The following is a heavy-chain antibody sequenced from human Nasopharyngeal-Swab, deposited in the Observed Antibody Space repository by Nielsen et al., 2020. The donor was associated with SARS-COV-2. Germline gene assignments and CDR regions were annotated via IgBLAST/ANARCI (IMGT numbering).Heavy chain of an antibody. Sequence: VRQAPGKGLEWVSYISSSSSTIYYADSVKGRFTISRDNAKNSLYLQMNSLRAEDTAVYYCARARSYGSGRNPKGGGNFDYWGQGTLVTVSS. CDR2: ISSSSSTI. CDR3: ARARSYGSGRNPKGGGNFDY. J-gene: IGHJ4*02. D-gene: IGHD3-10*01. V-gene: IGHV3-48*04.